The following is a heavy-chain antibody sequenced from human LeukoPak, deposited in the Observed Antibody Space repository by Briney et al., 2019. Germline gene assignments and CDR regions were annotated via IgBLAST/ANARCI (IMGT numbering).Heavy chain of an antibody. CDR1: GYNLSYSW. J-gene: IGHJ4*02. D-gene: IGHD6-19*01. CDR3: AKELSSASYPYYFDF. CDR2: INKDGSVT. Sequence: PGGSLLLSIAAHGYNLSYSWIHWVPQAPGKGLVWVSRINKDGSVTDYGESVKGRFSIARDNAKNTLYLQMNSLRVEDTAIYYCAKELSSASYPYYFDFWGQGTLVTVSS. V-gene: IGHV3-74*01.